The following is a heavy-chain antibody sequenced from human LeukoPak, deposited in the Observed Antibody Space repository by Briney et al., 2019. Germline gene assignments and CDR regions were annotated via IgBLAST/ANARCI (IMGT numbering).Heavy chain of an antibody. Sequence: PSETLSLTCAVYGGSFSGYYWSWIRQPPGKGLEWTGEINHSGSTNYNPSLKSRVTISVDTSKNQFSLKLSSVTAADTAVYYCARAQIVVVYYYYYGMDVWGQGTTVTVSS. CDR2: INHSGST. CDR3: ARAQIVVVYYYYYGMDV. J-gene: IGHJ6*02. V-gene: IGHV4-34*01. CDR1: GGSFSGYY. D-gene: IGHD3-22*01.